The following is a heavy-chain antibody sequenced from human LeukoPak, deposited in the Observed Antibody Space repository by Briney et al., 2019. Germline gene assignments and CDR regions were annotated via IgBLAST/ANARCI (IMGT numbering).Heavy chain of an antibody. CDR3: ARSTSSMFDY. D-gene: IGHD2/OR15-2a*01. CDR1: GFTFSSYS. J-gene: IGHJ4*02. CDR2: ISSSSSYI. Sequence: PGGSLRLSCAASGFTFSSYSMNWVRQAPGKGLGWVSSISSSSSYIYYADSVKGRFTISRDNAKNSLYLQMNSLRAEDTAVYYCARSTSSMFDYWGQGTLVTVSS. V-gene: IGHV3-21*01.